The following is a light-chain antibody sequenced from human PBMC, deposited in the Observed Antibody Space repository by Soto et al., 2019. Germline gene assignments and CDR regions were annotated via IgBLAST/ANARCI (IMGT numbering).Light chain of an antibody. CDR1: ESVSSNY. CDR2: GAS. V-gene: IGKV3-20*01. CDR3: QQYGSSRWT. J-gene: IGKJ1*01. Sequence: PGERATLSCRASESVSSNYVAWYQQKPGQAPRLLVYGASSRATGIPDRFSGSGSGTDFTLTISRLEPEDFAVYYCQQYGSSRWTFGQGTKLDIK.